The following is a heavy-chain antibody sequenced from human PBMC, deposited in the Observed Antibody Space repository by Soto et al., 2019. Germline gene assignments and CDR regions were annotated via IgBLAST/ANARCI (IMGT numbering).Heavy chain of an antibody. CDR1: GYTFSSYD. Sequence: QVQLVQSGAEVKKPGASVKVSCKASGYTFSSYDINWVRQATGQGLEWMGWLNPNSGETGYAQKFQGRVTLTRNTSINTADIELSSLTSDETAVYYCATSGGGWYLYWGQGTLVTVSS. V-gene: IGHV1-8*01. D-gene: IGHD6-19*01. CDR2: LNPNSGET. CDR3: ATSGGGWYLY. J-gene: IGHJ4*02.